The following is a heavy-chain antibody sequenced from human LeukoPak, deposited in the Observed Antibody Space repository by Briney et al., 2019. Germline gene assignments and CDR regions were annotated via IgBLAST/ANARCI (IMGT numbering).Heavy chain of an antibody. CDR1: GGTFSSYA. CDR3: ARGSGGEYYFDY. D-gene: IGHD2-15*01. Sequence: SVKVSCKASGGTFSSYAISWVRQTPGQGLEWMGGIIPIFGTANYAQKFQGRVTITADESTSTAYMELSSLRSEDTAVYYCARGSGGEYYFDYWGQGTLVTVSS. CDR2: IIPIFGTA. J-gene: IGHJ4*02. V-gene: IGHV1-69*13.